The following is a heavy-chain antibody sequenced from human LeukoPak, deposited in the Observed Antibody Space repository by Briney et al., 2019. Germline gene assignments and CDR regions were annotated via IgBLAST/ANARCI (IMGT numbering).Heavy chain of an antibody. Sequence: GGSLRLSCAASGFTFSSYAMHWVRQAPGKGLEWVAVISYDGSNKYYADSVKGRFTISRDNSKNTLYPQMNSLRAEDTAVYYCARGREAALYYYDSSGDYWGQGTLVTVSS. D-gene: IGHD3-22*01. CDR1: GFTFSSYA. CDR2: ISYDGSNK. CDR3: ARGREAALYYYDSSGDY. J-gene: IGHJ4*02. V-gene: IGHV3-30-3*01.